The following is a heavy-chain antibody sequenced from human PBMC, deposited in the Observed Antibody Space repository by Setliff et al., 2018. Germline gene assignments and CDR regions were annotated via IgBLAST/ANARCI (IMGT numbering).Heavy chain of an antibody. CDR1: GYTFTGYY. CDR2: INPNSGGT. D-gene: IGHD3-9*01. V-gene: IGHV1-2*02. CDR3: ARDGDILTTYYIYYYYMDV. Sequence: ASVKVSCKASGYTFTGYYIHWVRQAPGQGLEYMGWINPNSGGTNYAPKFQGRVTMTRDTSTSTVYMEVSRLRSDDTAVYFCARDGDILTTYYIYYYYMDVWGKGTTVTVSS. J-gene: IGHJ6*03.